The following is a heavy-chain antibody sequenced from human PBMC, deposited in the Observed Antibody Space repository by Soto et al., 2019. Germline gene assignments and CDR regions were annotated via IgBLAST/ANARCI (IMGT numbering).Heavy chain of an antibody. CDR3: ARDRGCSGGSCYVFDAFDI. V-gene: IGHV3-66*01. CDR1: GFTFSSSW. J-gene: IGHJ3*02. CDR2: IYSGGST. D-gene: IGHD2-15*01. Sequence: GGSLRLSCAASGFTFSSSWMSWVRQAPGKGLEWVSVIYSGGSTYYADSVKGRFTISRDNSKNTLYLQMNSLRAEDTAVYYCARDRGCSGGSCYVFDAFDIWGQGTMVTVSS.